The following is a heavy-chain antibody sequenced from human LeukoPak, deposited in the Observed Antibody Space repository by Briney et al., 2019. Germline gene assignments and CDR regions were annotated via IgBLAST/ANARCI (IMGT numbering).Heavy chain of an antibody. J-gene: IGHJ4*02. CDR1: GYTFTGYY. CDR2: INPNSGGT. V-gene: IGHV1-2*02. CDR3: ARTDSYCSSTSCPEGVAPFDY. D-gene: IGHD2-2*01. Sequence: ASVKVSCKASGYTFTGYYMHWVRQAPGQGLEWMGWINPNSGGTNYAQKFQGRVTMTRDTSISTAYMELSGLRSDDTAVYYCARTDSYCSSTSCPEGVAPFDYWGQGTLVTVSS.